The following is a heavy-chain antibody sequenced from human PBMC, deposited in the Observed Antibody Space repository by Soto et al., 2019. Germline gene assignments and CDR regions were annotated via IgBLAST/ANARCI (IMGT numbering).Heavy chain of an antibody. V-gene: IGHV1-3*01. CDR1: GYTFTGYA. J-gene: IGHJ4*02. D-gene: IGHD6-19*01. Sequence: ASVKVSCKASGYTFTGYAMHWVRQAPGQRLEWMGWINAGNGNTKYSQKFQGRVTITRDTSASTAYMELSSLRSEDTAVYYCARAVAVAADFDYWGQGTQVTVPQ. CDR2: INAGNGNT. CDR3: ARAVAVAADFDY.